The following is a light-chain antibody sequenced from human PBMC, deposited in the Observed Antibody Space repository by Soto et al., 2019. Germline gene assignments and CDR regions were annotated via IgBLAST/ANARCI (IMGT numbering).Light chain of an antibody. V-gene: IGKV4-1*01. J-gene: IGKJ3*01. CDR3: QHYYSTPFT. CDR1: QSVLYTSNNKNY. Sequence: DIVMTQSPDSLAVSLGARATINCKSSQSVLYTSNNKNYLAWYQQKPGQPPKLLIYWASTRESGVPDRFSGSGSGTDFTLTISSLQAEDVAVYYCQHYYSTPFTFGPGTKVDIK. CDR2: WAS.